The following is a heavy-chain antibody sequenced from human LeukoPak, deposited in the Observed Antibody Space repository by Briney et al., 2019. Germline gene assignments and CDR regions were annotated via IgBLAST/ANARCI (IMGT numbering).Heavy chain of an antibody. Sequence: GGSLRLSCAASGFTFSSYGMHWVRQAPGKGLEWVAVISYDGRSKYYADSVKGRFTISRDNSKNTLYLQMNSLRAEDTAVYYCARDMKDIVVPCDPWRQGTLVTVSS. J-gene: IGHJ5*02. V-gene: IGHV3-30*03. CDR1: GFTFSSYG. CDR3: ARDMKDIVVPCDP. CDR2: ISYDGRSK. D-gene: IGHD2-15*01.